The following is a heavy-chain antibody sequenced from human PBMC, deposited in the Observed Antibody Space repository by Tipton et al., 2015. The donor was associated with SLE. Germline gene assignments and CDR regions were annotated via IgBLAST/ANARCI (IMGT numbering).Heavy chain of an antibody. V-gene: IGHV4-4*07. CDR3: ARGAGTFDSGSYYFPPDF. CDR2: IYTNENT. J-gene: IGHJ4*02. D-gene: IGHD3-10*01. Sequence: TLSLTCTVSGGSISSYYWSWIRQPAGGGLEWIGRIYTNENTNYNPSLKSRVTMSVDTSKNHFSLKLISVTAADTAVYYCARGAGTFDSGSYYFPPDFWGQGTLVTVSS. CDR1: GGSISSYY.